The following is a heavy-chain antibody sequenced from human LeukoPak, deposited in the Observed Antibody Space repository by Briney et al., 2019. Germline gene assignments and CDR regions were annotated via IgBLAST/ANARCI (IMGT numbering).Heavy chain of an antibody. J-gene: IGHJ4*02. CDR2: INHSGST. D-gene: IGHD5-18*01. CDR1: GGSFSGYY. Sequence: SETLSLTCAVYGGSFSGYYWSWIRQPPGKGLEWIGEINHSGSTNCNPSLKSRVTISVDTSKNQFSLKLSSVTAADTAVYYCARGNGYRDFDYWGQGTLVTVSS. V-gene: IGHV4-34*01. CDR3: ARGNGYRDFDY.